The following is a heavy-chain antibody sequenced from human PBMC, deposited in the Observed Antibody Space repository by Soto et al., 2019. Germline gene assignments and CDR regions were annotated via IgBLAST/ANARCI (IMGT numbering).Heavy chain of an antibody. V-gene: IGHV7-4-1*01. Sequence: ASVKVSCKASGDTFTSYPMNEVRQAAGEWSEWMGWINTNTGSPTYAQGFTGRFVLSLDTSVSTAYLQICSLKAEDTAVYYCALHGSGSYPYYYYYGMDVWGQGTTVTVSS. CDR2: INTNTGSP. CDR3: ALHGSGSYPYYYYYGMDV. D-gene: IGHD3-10*01. J-gene: IGHJ6*02. CDR1: GDTFTSYP.